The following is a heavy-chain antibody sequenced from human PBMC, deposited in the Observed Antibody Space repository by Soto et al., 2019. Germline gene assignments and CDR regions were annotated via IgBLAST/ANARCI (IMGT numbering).Heavy chain of an antibody. CDR1: GFTFSGSA. CDR2: IRSKANSYAT. D-gene: IGHD6-13*01. Sequence: GESLKISCAASGFTFSGSAMHWVRQASGKGLEWVGRIRSKANSYATAYAASVKGRFTISRDDSKNTAYLQMNSLKTEDTAVYYCTRRDSSSWDFDYWGQGTLVTVSS. CDR3: TRRDSSSWDFDY. J-gene: IGHJ4*02. V-gene: IGHV3-73*01.